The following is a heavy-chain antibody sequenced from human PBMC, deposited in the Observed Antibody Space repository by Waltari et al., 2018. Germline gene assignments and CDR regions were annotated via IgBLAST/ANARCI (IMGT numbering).Heavy chain of an antibody. D-gene: IGHD2-2*01. Sequence: QVQLVESGGGVVQPGRSLRLSCAASGFTFSSYAMHWVRQAPGKGLEWVAVISYDGSNKYYADAGKGRFTISRDNSKNTMYLQMNSLRAEDKAVYYCARDDAYTRGHAFDIWGQGTMVTVSS. CDR2: ISYDGSNK. CDR1: GFTFSSYA. J-gene: IGHJ3*02. CDR3: ARDDAYTRGHAFDI. V-gene: IGHV3-30*01.